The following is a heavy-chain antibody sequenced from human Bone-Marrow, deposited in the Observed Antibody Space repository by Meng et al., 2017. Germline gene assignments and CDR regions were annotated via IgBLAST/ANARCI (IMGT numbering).Heavy chain of an antibody. V-gene: IGHV4-31*03. D-gene: IGHD6-13*01. CDR3: ARGPLSAAGTMGYFQH. J-gene: IGHJ1*01. Sequence: DSGPRLVHPSQPLSLTCTVSGVSISSCGYYWSWIRQQPGKGLEWIGYIYYSGSTYYNPSLKSRVTISVDTSKNQFSLKLSSVTAADTAVYYCARGPLSAAGTMGYFQHWGQGTLVTVPS. CDR2: IYYSGST. CDR1: GVSISSCGYY.